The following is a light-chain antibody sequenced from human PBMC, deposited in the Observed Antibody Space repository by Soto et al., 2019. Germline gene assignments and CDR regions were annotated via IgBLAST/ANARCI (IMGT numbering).Light chain of an antibody. CDR2: EFN. V-gene: IGLV2-8*01. Sequence: QSVLTQPPSASGSPGQSVAISCTGTSSDVGGYNYVSWYQQHPGKAPKLMIYEFNKRPSGVPDRCSGSKSGNTASLTVSGLQAEDEADYYCSSYAGSSNVFGTGTKVTVL. CDR1: SSDVGGYNY. CDR3: SSYAGSSNV. J-gene: IGLJ1*01.